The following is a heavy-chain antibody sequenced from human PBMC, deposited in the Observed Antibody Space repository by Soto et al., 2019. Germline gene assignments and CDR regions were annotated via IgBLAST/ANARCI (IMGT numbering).Heavy chain of an antibody. CDR1: GGSISSYY. Sequence: QVQLQESGPGLVKPSETLSLTCTVSGGSISSYYWSWIRQPPGKGLEWIGYIYYSGSTNYNPSLKRRVTIPGDMSKNQFSLMLSSVTAADTAVYYCTRVWGGAFDLWGEGTMVTVAS. CDR2: IYYSGST. D-gene: IGHD3-10*01. V-gene: IGHV4-59*01. J-gene: IGHJ3*01. CDR3: TRVWGGAFDL.